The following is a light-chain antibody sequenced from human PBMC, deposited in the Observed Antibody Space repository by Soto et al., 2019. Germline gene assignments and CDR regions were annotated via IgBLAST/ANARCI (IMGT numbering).Light chain of an antibody. CDR1: QGISNY. Sequence: DIQMTQSPSSLSASVGDRVTITCRATQGISNYLAWYQQKPGKVPKLLIYAASTLQSGVPSRFSGSGSGTDFTVTISSLQPEDVATYYCQRYISAAFTFGPRTNVDIK. V-gene: IGKV1-27*01. CDR2: AAS. J-gene: IGKJ3*01. CDR3: QRYISAAFT.